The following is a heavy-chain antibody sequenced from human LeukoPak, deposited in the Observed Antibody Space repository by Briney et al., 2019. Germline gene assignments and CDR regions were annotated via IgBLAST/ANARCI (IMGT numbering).Heavy chain of an antibody. CDR3: TTDDLDAFDI. J-gene: IGHJ3*02. Sequence: GGSLRLSCAASGFTFSSYSMNWVRQAPGKGLEWVSSISSSSSYIYYADSVKGRFTISRDNAKNSLYLQMNSLKTDDTALYYCTTDDLDAFDIWGQGTMVTVSS. CDR2: ISSSSSYI. CDR1: GFTFSSYS. V-gene: IGHV3-21*03.